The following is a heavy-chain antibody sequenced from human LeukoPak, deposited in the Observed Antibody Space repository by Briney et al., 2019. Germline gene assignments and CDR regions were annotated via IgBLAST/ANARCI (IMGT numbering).Heavy chain of an antibody. CDR1: GFTFSSYA. CDR2: ISGSGGNT. J-gene: IGHJ4*02. CDR3: AKQRSEVVVAATNY. D-gene: IGHD2-15*01. V-gene: IGHV3-23*01. Sequence: GGSLRLSCAASGFTFSSYAMSWFRQAPGKGLEWFSAISGSGGNTYYADSVKGRFTISRDNSQNTLYLQMNSLRAEDTAVYYCAKQRSEVVVAATNYWGQGTLVTVSS.